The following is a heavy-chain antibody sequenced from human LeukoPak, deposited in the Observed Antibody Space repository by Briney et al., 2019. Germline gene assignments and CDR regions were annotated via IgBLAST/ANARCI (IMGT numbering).Heavy chain of an antibody. J-gene: IGHJ3*02. Sequence: GGSLRLSCAASGFTFSSYAMSWVRQAPGQGLEWVSAISGSGGSTYYADSVKGRFTISRDNSKNSLYLQMNSLRTEDSDLYYCANGDGGSYTRAAFDIWGQGTMVTVSS. D-gene: IGHD1-26*01. CDR3: ANGDGGSYTRAAFDI. CDR1: GFTFSSYA. V-gene: IGHV3-23*01. CDR2: ISGSGGST.